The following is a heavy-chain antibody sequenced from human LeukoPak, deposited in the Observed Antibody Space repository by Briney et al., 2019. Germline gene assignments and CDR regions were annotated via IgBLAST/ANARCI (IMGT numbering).Heavy chain of an antibody. CDR1: GFSLSTSGMR. J-gene: IGHJ4*02. CDR2: IDWDDEK. D-gene: IGHD4-17*01. CDR3: ARSWRTTADFDY. V-gene: IGHV2-70*04. Sequence: SGPTLVNPTQTLTLTCTFSGFSLSTSGMRVSWIRQPPGKALEWLARIDWDDEKFYSTSLRTRGTISKDTSKNHVVLTMTNMDPVDTATYYCARSWRTTADFDYWGQGTLVTVSS.